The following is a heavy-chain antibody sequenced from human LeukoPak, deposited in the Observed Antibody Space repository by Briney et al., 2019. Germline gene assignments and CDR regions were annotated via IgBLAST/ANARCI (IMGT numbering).Heavy chain of an antibody. CDR2: INHNGNVN. CDR1: GFTFSSYA. J-gene: IGHJ6*02. Sequence: GGSLRLSCAASGFTFSSYAMTWVRQAPGKGLEWVASINHNGNVNYYVDSVKGRFTISRDNAKNSLYLQMSNLRAEDTAVYFCARGGGLDVWGQGATVTVSS. V-gene: IGHV3-7*03. D-gene: IGHD3-16*01. CDR3: ARGGGLDV.